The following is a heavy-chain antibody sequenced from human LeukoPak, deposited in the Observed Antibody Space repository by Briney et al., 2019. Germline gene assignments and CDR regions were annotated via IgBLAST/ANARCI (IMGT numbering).Heavy chain of an antibody. Sequence: ASVKVSCKASGGTFSSYAISWVRQARGQGLEWMGGIIPIFGTANYAQKFQGRVTITADESTSTAYMELSSLRSEDTAVYYCARVTTRLGPFDYWGQGTLVTVSS. D-gene: IGHD5-12*01. J-gene: IGHJ4*02. CDR3: ARVTTRLGPFDY. CDR2: IIPIFGTA. CDR1: GGTFSSYA. V-gene: IGHV1-69*13.